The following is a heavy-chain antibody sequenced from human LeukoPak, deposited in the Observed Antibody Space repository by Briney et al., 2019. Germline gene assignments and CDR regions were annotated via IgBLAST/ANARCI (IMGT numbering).Heavy chain of an antibody. V-gene: IGHV4-34*01. J-gene: IGHJ4*02. Sequence: SETLSLTCAVYGGSLTGYYWSWIRQPPGRELEWIGEIYYGGSTTYDPSLKSRVTISGDTSKNRFSLKLTSVTAADTALYYCGRHGGAYFDNWGQGTLVTVSS. CDR3: GRHGGAYFDN. CDR2: IYYGGST. D-gene: IGHD3-10*01. CDR1: GGSLTGYY.